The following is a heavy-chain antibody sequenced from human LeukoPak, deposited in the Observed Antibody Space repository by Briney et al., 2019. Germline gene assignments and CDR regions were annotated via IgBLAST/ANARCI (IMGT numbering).Heavy chain of an antibody. Sequence: GASVKVSCKASGYTFTGYYIHWVRQAPGQGLEWMGWIIPNSGGTNFAQKFQGRVTMTRDTSTSTVYMELSSLRSEDTAVYYCAREARAARHVDYWGQGTLVTVSS. J-gene: IGHJ4*02. D-gene: IGHD6-6*01. CDR2: IIPNSGGT. V-gene: IGHV1-2*02. CDR3: AREARAARHVDY. CDR1: GYTFTGYY.